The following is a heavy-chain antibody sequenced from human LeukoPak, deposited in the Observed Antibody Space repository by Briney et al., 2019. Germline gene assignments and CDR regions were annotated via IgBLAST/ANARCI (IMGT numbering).Heavy chain of an antibody. Sequence: SETLSLTCTVSGGSISSGTYYWSWIRQPAGKGLEWIGRIYTSGSTNYNPSLKSRVTISVDTSKNQFSLKLSSVTAAETAVYYCARDLCCSGGSCYSVSWFDPWGQGTLVTVSS. CDR2: IYTSGST. J-gene: IGHJ5*02. V-gene: IGHV4-61*02. CDR1: GGSISSGTYY. CDR3: ARDLCCSGGSCYSVSWFDP. D-gene: IGHD2-15*01.